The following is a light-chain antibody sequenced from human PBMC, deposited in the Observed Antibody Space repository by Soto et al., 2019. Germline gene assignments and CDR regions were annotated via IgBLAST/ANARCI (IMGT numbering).Light chain of an antibody. Sequence: QSALTQPASVSGSPGQSITISCTGTSSDVGAYNSVSWYQQHPGKAPKLTIYEVSNRPSGVSNRFSGSKSGNTASLTISGLQAEDEADYYCSSYTSSSTRVFGSGTKV. J-gene: IGLJ1*01. CDR1: SSDVGAYNS. CDR3: SSYTSSSTRV. V-gene: IGLV2-14*01. CDR2: EVS.